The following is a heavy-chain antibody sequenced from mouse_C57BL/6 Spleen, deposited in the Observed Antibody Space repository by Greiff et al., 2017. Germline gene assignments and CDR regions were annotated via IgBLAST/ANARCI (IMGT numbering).Heavy chain of an antibody. CDR2: IDPSDSYT. CDR1: GYTFTSYW. V-gene: IGHV1-69*01. CDR3: ARDYGSSELGFDV. D-gene: IGHD1-1*01. Sequence: QVQLQQPGAELVMPGASVKLSCKASGYTFTSYWMHWVKQRPGQGLEWIGEIDPSDSYTNYNQKFKGKSTLTVDKSSSTAYMQLSSLTSEDSAVYYGARDYGSSELGFDVWGTGTTVTVSS. J-gene: IGHJ1*03.